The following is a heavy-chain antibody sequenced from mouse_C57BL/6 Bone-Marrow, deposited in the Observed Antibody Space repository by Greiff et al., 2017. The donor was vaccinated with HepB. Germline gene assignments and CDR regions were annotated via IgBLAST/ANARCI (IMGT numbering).Heavy chain of an antibody. Sequence: EVKLMESGAELVRPGASVKLSCTASGFNIKDDYMHWVKQRPEQGLEWIGWIDPENGDTEYASKFQGKATITADTSSNTAYLQLSSLTSEDTAVYYCAREAELYYYAMDYWGQGTSVTVSS. V-gene: IGHV14-4*01. CDR2: IDPENGDT. CDR3: AREAELYYYAMDY. D-gene: IGHD4-1*01. J-gene: IGHJ4*01. CDR1: GFNIKDDY.